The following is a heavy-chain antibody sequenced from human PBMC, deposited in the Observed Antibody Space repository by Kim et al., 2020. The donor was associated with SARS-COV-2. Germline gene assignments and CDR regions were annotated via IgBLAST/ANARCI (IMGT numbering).Heavy chain of an antibody. CDR3: AKGEYSSSSVPDY. J-gene: IGHJ4*02. D-gene: IGHD6-6*01. Sequence: YAESVKGRFTISRDNSKNTLYRKMNSLRAEDTAVYYWAKGEYSSSSVPDYWGQGTLVTVSS. V-gene: IGHV3-30*02.